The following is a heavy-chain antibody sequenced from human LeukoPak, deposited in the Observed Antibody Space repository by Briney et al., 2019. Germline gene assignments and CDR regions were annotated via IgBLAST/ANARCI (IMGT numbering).Heavy chain of an antibody. CDR3: ARARRLYDFWRGAFDY. CDR1: GFTFSSYA. Sequence: PGGSLRLSCAASGFTFSSYAMHWVRQAPGKGLEWVAVISYDGSNKYYAESVKGRFTISRDNSQNPLYLQMNSMRAEDTAVYYCARARRLYDFWRGAFDYWGQGTLVTVSS. V-gene: IGHV3-30-3*01. D-gene: IGHD3-3*01. J-gene: IGHJ4*02. CDR2: ISYDGSNK.